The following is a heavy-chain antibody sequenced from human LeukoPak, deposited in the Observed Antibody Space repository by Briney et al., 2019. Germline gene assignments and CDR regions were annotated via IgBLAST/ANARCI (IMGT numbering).Heavy chain of an antibody. CDR1: GLTFNDYA. CDR2: ISWNRGVI. Sequence: PGGSLRLSCTASGLTFNDYAMHWVRLVPGKGLEWVSGISWNRGVIGYADSVKGRFIISRDNAKNSLYLQMNSLRAEDTALYHCARVPTYYYGSGSYDPYYFDYWGQGTLVTVSS. D-gene: IGHD3-10*01. J-gene: IGHJ4*02. CDR3: ARVPTYYYGSGSYDPYYFDY. V-gene: IGHV3-9*01.